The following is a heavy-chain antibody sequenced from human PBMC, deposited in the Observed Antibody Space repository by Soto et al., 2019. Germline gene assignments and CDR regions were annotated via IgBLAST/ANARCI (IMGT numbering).Heavy chain of an antibody. J-gene: IGHJ4*02. CDR2: IDPSDSQT. D-gene: IGHD3-22*01. CDR3: ARQIYDSDTGPNFQYYFDS. CDR1: GYSFAGYW. V-gene: IGHV5-10-1*01. Sequence: RKISCKGSGYSFAGYWITWVRQKPGKGLEWMGRIDPSDSQTYYSPSFRGHVTISVTKSITTVFLQWSSLRASDTAMYYCARQIYDSDTGPNFQYYFDSWGQGTPVTVSS.